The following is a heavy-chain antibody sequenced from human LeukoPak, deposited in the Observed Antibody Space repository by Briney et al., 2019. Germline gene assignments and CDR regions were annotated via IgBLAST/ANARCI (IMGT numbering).Heavy chain of an antibody. D-gene: IGHD1-1*01. CDR2: IGSSGSTI. Sequence: PGGSLRLSCAASGFTFSSYEMNWVRQAPGKGLEWVSYIGSSGSTIYYADSVKGRFTISRDNAKNSLYLQMNSLRGEDTAVYYCARDRAPSGWGQGTLVTVSS. CDR3: ARDRAPSG. V-gene: IGHV3-48*03. J-gene: IGHJ4*02. CDR1: GFTFSSYE.